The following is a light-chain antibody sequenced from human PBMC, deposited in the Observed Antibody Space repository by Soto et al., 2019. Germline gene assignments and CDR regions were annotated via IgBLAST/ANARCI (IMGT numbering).Light chain of an antibody. Sequence: EIVMTQSPATLSVSPGERATLSCRASQTVYSNVAWYQQRPGHAPRLLIYRASSRAIDIPARFSGSGSGTEFTLTISSLQSEDSAVYYCQHYQTLWVFRQGTRVEIK. CDR1: QTVYSN. J-gene: IGKJ1*01. CDR3: QHYQTLWV. CDR2: RAS. V-gene: IGKV3-15*01.